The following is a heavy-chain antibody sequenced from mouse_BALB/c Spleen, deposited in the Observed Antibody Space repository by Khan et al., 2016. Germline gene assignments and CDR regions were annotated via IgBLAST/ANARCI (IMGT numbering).Heavy chain of an antibody. CDR1: GYTFTSYI. V-gene: IGHV1S136*01. Sequence: VQLKQSGPELVKPGASVKMSCKASGYTFTSYIMHWVKQKPGQGLEWIGYINPYNDGSKYNEKFKGKATLTSDKSSSTAYMELSSLTSEDSAVYYGARKNYYVSSFYWYFDVWGAGTTVTVSS. CDR3: ARKNYYVSSFYWYFDV. J-gene: IGHJ1*01. CDR2: INPYNDGS. D-gene: IGHD1-1*01.